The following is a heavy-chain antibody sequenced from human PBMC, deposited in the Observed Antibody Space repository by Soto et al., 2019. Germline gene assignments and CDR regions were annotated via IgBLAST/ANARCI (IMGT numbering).Heavy chain of an antibody. CDR3: AKAAMSGETDS. D-gene: IGHD2-21*01. CDR2: VSGSGHRT. CDR1: GFTVSSKY. J-gene: IGHJ5*02. V-gene: IGHV3-23*01. Sequence: GGSLRLSCAASGFTVSSKYMSWVRQAPGKGLEWVATVSGSGHRTYYADSVKGRLTISRDNSKDTLYLQMNSLRPEDTAVYYCAKAAMSGETDSWGQGTLVTVSS.